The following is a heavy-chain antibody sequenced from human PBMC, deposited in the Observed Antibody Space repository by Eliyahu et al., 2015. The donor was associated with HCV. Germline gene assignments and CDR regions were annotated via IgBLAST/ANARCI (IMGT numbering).Heavy chain of an antibody. V-gene: IGHV3-11*01. CDR2: ISSSGSTI. Sequence: GGGLVKPGGSLRLSCAASGFTFSDYYMSWIRQAPGKGLEWVSYISSSGSTIYYADSVKGRFTISRDNAKNSLYLQMNSLRAEDTAVYYCARVTIFGVVIIHFWYFDLWGRGTLVTVSS. D-gene: IGHD3-3*01. CDR3: ARVTIFGVVIIHFWYFDL. J-gene: IGHJ2*01. CDR1: GFTFSDYY.